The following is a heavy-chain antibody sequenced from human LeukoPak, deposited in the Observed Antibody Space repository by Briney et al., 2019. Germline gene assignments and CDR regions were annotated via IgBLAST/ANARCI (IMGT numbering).Heavy chain of an antibody. J-gene: IGHJ4*02. CDR2: FDPEDGET. D-gene: IGHD3-22*01. CDR3: ATVKLYYYDSSGYDY. CDR1: GYTLTELS. V-gene: IGHV1-24*01. Sequence: GASVKVSCKVSGYTLTELSMHWVRQAPGKGLEWMGGFDPEDGETIYAQKFQGRVTMTEDTSTDTAYMELSSLRSEDTAEYYCATVKLYYYDSSGYDYWGQGTLVTVSS.